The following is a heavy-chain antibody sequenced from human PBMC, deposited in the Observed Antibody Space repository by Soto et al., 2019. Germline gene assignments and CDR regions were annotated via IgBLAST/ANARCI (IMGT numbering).Heavy chain of an antibody. D-gene: IGHD5-18*01. Sequence: GSLRLSCAASGFTFSSYAMSWVRQAPGKGLEWVSAISGSSGSTYYADSVKGRFTISRDNSKNTLYLQMNSLRAEDTAIYYCAKDSDRIQLWSTPKPAFDYWGQGTLVTVSS. CDR1: GFTFSSYA. CDR2: ISGSSGST. J-gene: IGHJ4*02. CDR3: AKDSDRIQLWSTPKPAFDY. V-gene: IGHV3-23*01.